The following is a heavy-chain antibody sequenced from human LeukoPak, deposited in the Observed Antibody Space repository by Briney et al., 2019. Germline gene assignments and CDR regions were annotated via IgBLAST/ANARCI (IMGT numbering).Heavy chain of an antibody. CDR2: IYYSGST. CDR3: ARPAPRYYYGSGSYYFDY. CDR1: GGSISSSSYY. D-gene: IGHD3-10*01. V-gene: IGHV4-39*01. J-gene: IGHJ4*02. Sequence: PSETLSLTCTVSGGSISSSSYYWGWICQPPGKGLEWIGSIYYSGSTYYNPSLKSRVTISVDTSKNQFSLKLSPVTAADTAVYYCARPAPRYYYGSGSYYFDYWGQGTLVTVSS.